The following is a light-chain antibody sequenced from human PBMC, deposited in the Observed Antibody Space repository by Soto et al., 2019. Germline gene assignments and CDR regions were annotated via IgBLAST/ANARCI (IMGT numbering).Light chain of an antibody. V-gene: IGKV3-20*01. CDR1: QNVSSNY. Sequence: ENLFEQSPRTLSFSPGEKDTPSRRASQNVSSNYLAWYQQRPGQAPRLLIFGASYRATGIPDRFSGSGSGTDFTLTISRLEPEDFAVYYCQQYGSSPPNFTFGPGTKVDIK. J-gene: IGKJ3*01. CDR2: GAS. CDR3: QQYGSSPPNFT.